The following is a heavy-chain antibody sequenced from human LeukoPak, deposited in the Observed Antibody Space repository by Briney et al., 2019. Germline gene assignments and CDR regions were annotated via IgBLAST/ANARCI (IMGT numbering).Heavy chain of an antibody. CDR3: TTDLGIAAFY. D-gene: IGHD6-13*01. J-gene: IGHJ4*02. Sequence: PGGSLRLSCAASGFTFSSYGMHWVRQAPGKGLEWVGRIKSKTDGGTTDYAAPVKGRFTISRDDSKNTLYLQMNSLKTEDTAVYYCTTDLGIAAFYWGQGTLVTVSS. CDR1: GFTFSSYG. CDR2: IKSKTDGGTT. V-gene: IGHV3-15*01.